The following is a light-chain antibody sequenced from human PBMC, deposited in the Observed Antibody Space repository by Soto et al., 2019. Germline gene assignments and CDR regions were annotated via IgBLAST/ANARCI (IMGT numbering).Light chain of an antibody. CDR3: VAWDDSLSGYV. V-gene: IGLV1-47*01. CDR2: KNN. Sequence: QSVLTQPPSTSGTPGQRVSISCSGSSSNVGDNFVNWYQQLPGTAPKLLLYKNNQRPSGVPDRFSGSKSGASASLAISGLRSEDEADYYCVAWDDSLSGYVFGTGTKLTVL. J-gene: IGLJ1*01. CDR1: SSNVGDNF.